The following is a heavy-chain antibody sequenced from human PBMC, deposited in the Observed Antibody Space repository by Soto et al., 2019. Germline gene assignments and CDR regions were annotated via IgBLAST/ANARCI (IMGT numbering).Heavy chain of an antibody. J-gene: IGHJ6*02. CDR1: GGSISSGGYY. D-gene: IGHD3-10*01. V-gene: IGHV4-31*03. CDR2: IYYSGST. CDR3: ATLELSMVRGVSSYYYGMDV. Sequence: QVQLQESGPGLVKPSQTLSLTCTVSGGSISSGGYYWSWIRQHPGKGLEWIGYIYYSGSTYYNPSLKSRVTISVDTSKNQLSLKLSSVTAADTAVYYCATLELSMVRGVSSYYYGMDVWGQGTKVTVSS.